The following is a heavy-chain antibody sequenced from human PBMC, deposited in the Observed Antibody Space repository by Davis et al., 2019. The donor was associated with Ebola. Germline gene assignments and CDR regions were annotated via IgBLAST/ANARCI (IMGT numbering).Heavy chain of an antibody. CDR3: ARGHTHYYDSSGYFFDY. Sequence: ASVKVSCKASGYTFTSYGISWVRQAPGQGLEWMGWISAYNGNTNYAQKLQGRVTMTTDTSTSTAYMELSSLRSEDTAVYYCARGHTHYYDSSGYFFDYWGQGTLVTVSS. V-gene: IGHV1-18*01. D-gene: IGHD3-22*01. J-gene: IGHJ4*02. CDR1: GYTFTSYG. CDR2: ISAYNGNT.